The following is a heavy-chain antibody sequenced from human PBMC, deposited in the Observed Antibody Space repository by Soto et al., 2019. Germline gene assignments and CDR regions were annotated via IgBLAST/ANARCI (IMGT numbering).Heavy chain of an antibody. Sequence: SLRLSCAASGFTVSSNYMSWARQAPGKGLEWVSVIYASGNTYYADSVKGRFTISRDNSENTLYLQMNSLRVEDTAVYYCARAYAARYSSGWYGLIDYGMDVWGQGTTVTVSS. CDR1: GFTVSSNY. J-gene: IGHJ6*02. CDR2: IYASGNT. D-gene: IGHD6-19*01. CDR3: ARAYAARYSSGWYGLIDYGMDV. V-gene: IGHV3-53*01.